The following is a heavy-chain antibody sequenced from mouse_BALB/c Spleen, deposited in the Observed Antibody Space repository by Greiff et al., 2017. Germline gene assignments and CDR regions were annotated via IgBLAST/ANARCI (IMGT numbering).Heavy chain of an antibody. CDR1: GYSITSGYY. CDR2: ISYDGSN. J-gene: IGHJ2*01. Sequence: VQLKESGPGLVKPSQSLSLTCSVTGYSITSGYYWNWIRQFPGNKLEWMGYISYDGSNNYNPSLKNRISITRDTSKNQFFLKLNSVTTEDTATYYCARDREYYGSKGRNYFDYWGQGTTLTVSS. D-gene: IGHD1-1*01. CDR3: ARDREYYGSKGRNYFDY. V-gene: IGHV3-6*02.